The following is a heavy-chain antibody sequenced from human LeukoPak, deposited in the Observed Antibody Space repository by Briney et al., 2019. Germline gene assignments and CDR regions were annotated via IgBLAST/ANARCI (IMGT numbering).Heavy chain of an antibody. CDR2: ICSSIGCT. D-gene: IGHD1-1*01. CDR3: ARISLAPSDNFDS. V-gene: IGHV3-23*01. Sequence: GGSLRLSCAASAFTFSSHPMGWVRRASGKGLEWVSSICSSIGCTYYADSVRGRFAISIDDSKNTLYLQMNSLRAEDTAVYYCARISLAPSDNFDSWGQGTLVTVSS. J-gene: IGHJ4*02. CDR1: AFTFSSHP.